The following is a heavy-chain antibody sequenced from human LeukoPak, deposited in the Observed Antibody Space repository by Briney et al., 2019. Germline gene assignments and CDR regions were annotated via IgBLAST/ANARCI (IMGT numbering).Heavy chain of an antibody. CDR2: VYHIGTT. CDR3: ARDLRLAY. Sequence: PSETLSLTCTVSGGSISGYFWNWIRQPPGKGLEWIGYVYHIGTTNYNPPLKSRVSISLDMSKNQFSLKLSSVTAADTAVYFCARDLRLAYWGQGTLVSVSS. CDR1: GGSISGYF. D-gene: IGHD4-17*01. J-gene: IGHJ4*02. V-gene: IGHV4-59*01.